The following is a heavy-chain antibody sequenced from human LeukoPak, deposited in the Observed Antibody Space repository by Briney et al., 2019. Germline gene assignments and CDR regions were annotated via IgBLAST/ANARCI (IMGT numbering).Heavy chain of an antibody. J-gene: IGHJ4*02. Sequence: GASVKVSCKASGYTFTSYAMHWVRQAPGQRLEWMGWINAGNGNTKYSQEFQARVTITRDTSASAVYMELSSLRSDDMAVYYCARVVRYSSGPLTDLLPYYFDYWGQGTLVTVSS. CDR3: ARVVRYSSGPLTDLLPYYFDY. CDR1: GYTFTSYA. CDR2: INAGNGNT. V-gene: IGHV1-3*03. D-gene: IGHD6-19*01.